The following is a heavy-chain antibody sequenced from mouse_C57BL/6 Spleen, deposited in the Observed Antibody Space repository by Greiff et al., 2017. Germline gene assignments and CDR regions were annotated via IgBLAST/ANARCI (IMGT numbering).Heavy chain of an antibody. J-gene: IGHJ3*01. CDR3: ARDPWGTDWFAY. CDR1: GFTFSSYA. D-gene: IGHD2-14*01. CDR2: ISDGGSYT. Sequence: EVMLVESGGGLVKPGGSLKLSCAASGFTFSSYAMSWVRQTPEKRLEWVATISDGGSYTYYPDNVKGRFTISRDNAKNNLYLQMSHLKSEDTAMYYCARDPWGTDWFAYWGQGTLVTVSA. V-gene: IGHV5-4*01.